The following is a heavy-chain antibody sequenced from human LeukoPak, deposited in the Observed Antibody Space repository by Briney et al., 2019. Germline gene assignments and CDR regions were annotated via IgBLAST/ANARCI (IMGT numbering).Heavy chain of an antibody. J-gene: IGHJ4*02. Sequence: GGSLRLSCAASGFNFDDYAMHWVRQAPGKGLEWVSGINWNSGSIGYADSVKGRFTISRENAKNSLYLQMNSLRAEDTALYYCAKPGRVVITTVDFDYWGQGTLVTVSS. D-gene: IGHD3-22*01. CDR1: GFNFDDYA. CDR2: INWNSGSI. CDR3: AKPGRVVITTVDFDY. V-gene: IGHV3-9*01.